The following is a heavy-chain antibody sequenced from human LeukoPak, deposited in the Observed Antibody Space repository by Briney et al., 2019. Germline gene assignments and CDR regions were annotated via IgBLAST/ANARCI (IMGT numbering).Heavy chain of an antibody. CDR2: ISSSSYT. V-gene: IGHV3-11*06. CDR3: ARDHERSGSYYNVRYYYYGMDV. Sequence: GGSLRLSCAASGFTFSDYYMSWIRQAPGKGLEWVSYISSSSYTNYADSVKGRFTISRDNAKNSLYLQMNSLRAEDTAVYYCARDHERSGSYYNVRYYYYGMDVWGKGTTVTVSS. D-gene: IGHD3-10*01. J-gene: IGHJ6*04. CDR1: GFTFSDYY.